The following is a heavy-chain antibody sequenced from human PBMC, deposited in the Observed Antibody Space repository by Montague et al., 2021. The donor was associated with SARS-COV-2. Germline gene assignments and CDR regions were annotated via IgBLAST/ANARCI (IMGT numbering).Heavy chain of an antibody. Sequence: SETLSLTCSVSGGSTSNYYWTWIRQSPGKGLQWIGYIFYTGSTKFNPSLKSRVSMPLDTSKNHFSLRLSAVTAADTARYYCARAQNICFIANCVNYFDLWGLGALVMVSS. V-gene: IGHV4-59*01. CDR3: ARAQNICFIANCVNYFDL. J-gene: IGHJ4*02. CDR1: GGSTSNYY. CDR2: IFYTGST. D-gene: IGHD2-15*01.